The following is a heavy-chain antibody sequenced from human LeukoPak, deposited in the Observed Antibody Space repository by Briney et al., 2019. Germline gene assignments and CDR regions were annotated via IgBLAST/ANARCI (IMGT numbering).Heavy chain of an antibody. CDR3: ARDLVYSGFFY. CDR1: GGSISGYY. J-gene: IGHJ4*02. D-gene: IGHD4-23*01. CDR2: IYYSGST. V-gene: IGHV4-59*01. Sequence: SETLSLTCTVSGGSISGYYWSWVRQPPGKGLEWIGYIYYSGSTNFNPSLKSRVTISVDTSKNQFSLKLSSVTAADTAVYYCARDLVYSGFFYWGQGTLVTV.